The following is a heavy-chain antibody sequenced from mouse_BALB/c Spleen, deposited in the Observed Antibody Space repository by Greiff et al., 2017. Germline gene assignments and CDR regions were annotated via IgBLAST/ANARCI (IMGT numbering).Heavy chain of an antibody. J-gene: IGHJ2*01. V-gene: IGHV14-3*02. CDR3: ARSMITKDY. CDR1: GFNIKDTY. D-gene: IGHD2-4*01. Sequence: EVKLVESGAELVKPGASVKLSCTASGFNIKDTYMHWVKQRPEQGLEWIGRIDPANGNTKYDPKFQGKATITADTSSNTAYLQLSSLTSEDTAVYYCARSMITKDYWGQGTTLTVSS. CDR2: IDPANGNT.